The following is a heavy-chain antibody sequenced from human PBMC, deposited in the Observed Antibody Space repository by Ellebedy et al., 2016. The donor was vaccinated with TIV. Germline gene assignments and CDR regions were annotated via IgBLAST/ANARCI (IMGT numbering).Heavy chain of an antibody. CDR2: IYSGGST. CDR1: GFTVSNNY. J-gene: IGHJ3*02. Sequence: GESLKISXAASGFTVSNNYMSWVRQAPGKGLEWVSLIYSGGSTYYADSVKGRFTISRDISKNTAYLQMNSLRVEDTAVYYCAREAGYYGSGRGGFDIWGQGTMVTVSS. D-gene: IGHD3-10*01. CDR3: AREAGYYGSGRGGFDI. V-gene: IGHV3-53*01.